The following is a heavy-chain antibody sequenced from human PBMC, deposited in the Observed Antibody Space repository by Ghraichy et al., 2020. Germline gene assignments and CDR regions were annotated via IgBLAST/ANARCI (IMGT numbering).Heavy chain of an antibody. V-gene: IGHV3-23*01. Sequence: LSLTCAASGFTFSSYAMSWVRQAPGKGLEWVSGISGSGGSTYYADSVKGRFTISRDNSKNTLYLQMNSLRAEDTAVYYCARDSLSVVMGVFDIWGQGTMVTVSS. CDR3: ARDSLSVVMGVFDI. J-gene: IGHJ3*02. CDR2: ISGSGGST. CDR1: GFTFSSYA. D-gene: IGHD3-22*01.